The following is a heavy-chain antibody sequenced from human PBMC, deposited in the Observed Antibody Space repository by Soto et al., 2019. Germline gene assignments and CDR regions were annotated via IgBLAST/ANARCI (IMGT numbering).Heavy chain of an antibody. CDR2: IRNKAYGGTA. Sequence: LRLSCSGSGFTFGTYAMGWVRQSPGKGLEWIAFIRNKAYGGTAQYAESVKGRFTILRDDSNSIAYLQMNSLKTEDTGVYYCTVVITGTYFYYGLDVWGQGTTVTVSS. CDR1: GFTFGTYA. CDR3: TVVITGTYFYYGLDV. J-gene: IGHJ6*02. V-gene: IGHV3-49*04. D-gene: IGHD3-22*01.